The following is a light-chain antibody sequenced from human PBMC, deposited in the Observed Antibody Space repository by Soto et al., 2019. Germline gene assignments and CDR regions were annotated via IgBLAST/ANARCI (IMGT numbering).Light chain of an antibody. V-gene: IGLV2-14*01. CDR2: EVN. CDR3: SSYTASSTNWV. J-gene: IGLJ3*02. CDR1: SSDVGGYKY. Sequence: QSALTQPASVSGSPGQSITISCTGTSSDVGGYKYVSWYQQHPHKAPKLMVYEVNNRPSGVPNRFSGSKSGNTASLTISGLQAEDEADYYCSSYTASSTNWVFGGGTKVTVL.